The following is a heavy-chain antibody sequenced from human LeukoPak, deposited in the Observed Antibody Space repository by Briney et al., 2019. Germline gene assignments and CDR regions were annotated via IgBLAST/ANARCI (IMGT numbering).Heavy chain of an antibody. CDR3: ARNGDFWSGYLFDP. D-gene: IGHD3-3*01. Sequence: SETLSLTCTVSGCSISSYYWSWIRQPPGKGLEWVGYIYYSGNTNYNPSLKSRVTISVDTSKNQFSLKLSSVTAADTAVYYCARNGDFWSGYLFDPWGQGTLVTVSS. J-gene: IGHJ5*02. CDR2: IYYSGNT. V-gene: IGHV4-59*01. CDR1: GCSISSYY.